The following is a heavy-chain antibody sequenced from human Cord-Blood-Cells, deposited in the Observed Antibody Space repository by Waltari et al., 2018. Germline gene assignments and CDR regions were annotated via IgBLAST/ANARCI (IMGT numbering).Heavy chain of an antibody. Sequence: QVQLVQSGAEVKKPGASVKVSCKASGYTFTSYAMHWVRQAPGQRHKWMGWINAGNGNTKYSQKFQGRVTITRDTSASTAYMELSSLRSEDTAVYYCARERGDPVDYDFWSGYYDYWGQGTLVTVSS. CDR2: INAGNGNT. D-gene: IGHD3-3*01. CDR1: GYTFTSYA. V-gene: IGHV1-3*01. CDR3: ARERGDPVDYDFWSGYYDY. J-gene: IGHJ4*02.